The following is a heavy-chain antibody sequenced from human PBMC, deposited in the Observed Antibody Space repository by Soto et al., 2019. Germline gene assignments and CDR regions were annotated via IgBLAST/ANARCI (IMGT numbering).Heavy chain of an antibody. Sequence: SETLSLTCTVSGGSISSGGYYWSWIRQHPGKGLEWIGYIYYSGSTYYNPSLKSRVTISVDTSKNQFSLKLSSVTAADTAVYYCARDWCSGGSCLNWFDPWGQGTLVTVSS. V-gene: IGHV4-30-4*08. J-gene: IGHJ5*02. CDR1: GGSISSGGYY. D-gene: IGHD2-15*01. CDR3: ARDWCSGGSCLNWFDP. CDR2: IYYSGST.